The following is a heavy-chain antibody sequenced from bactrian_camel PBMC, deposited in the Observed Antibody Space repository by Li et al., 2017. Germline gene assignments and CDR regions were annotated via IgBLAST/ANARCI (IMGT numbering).Heavy chain of an antibody. J-gene: IGHJ4*01. V-gene: IGHV3S55*01. Sequence: QVQLVESGGDSVQAGGSLRLSCTSSKFAFDMFELNWYRQTPGNSCDLVATTSSDGRTYYADAVKGRFTTSRDNAKNTLYLQMKSLKPEDTAMYYCAAEPDIAVGGGYCYATVKGNDYNYWGQGTQVTVS. CDR1: KFAFDMFE. D-gene: IGHD2*01. CDR3: AAEPDIAVGGGYCYATVKGNDYNY. CDR2: TSSDGRT.